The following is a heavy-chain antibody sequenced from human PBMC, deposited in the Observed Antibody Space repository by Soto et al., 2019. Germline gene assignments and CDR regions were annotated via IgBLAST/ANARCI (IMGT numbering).Heavy chain of an antibody. CDR3: AKEPVGPDWYFDL. CDR1: GFTFNKYA. J-gene: IGHJ2*01. V-gene: IGHV3-30-3*01. Sequence: GGSLRLSCAASGFTFNKYAMDWVRQAPGKGLEWVAVISYDGSNEYYADSVKGRFTVSRDNSKNTLYLQMNSLRAEDTAVYNCAKEPVGPDWYFDLWGRGTLVTVSS. CDR2: ISYDGSNE.